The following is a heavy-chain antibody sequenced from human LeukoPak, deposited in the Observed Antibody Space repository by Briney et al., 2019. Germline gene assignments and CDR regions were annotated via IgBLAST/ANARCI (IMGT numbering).Heavy chain of an antibody. Sequence: ASVKVSCKASTYTFTEYYMHWVRQAPGQGLEWMGWINPNSGGTNYAQKFQGRVTMTRDTSISTAYMELSRLRSDDTAVYYCAREGIAVAGTGDFDYWGQGTLVTVSS. J-gene: IGHJ4*02. CDR1: TYTFTEYY. V-gene: IGHV1-2*02. D-gene: IGHD6-19*01. CDR2: INPNSGGT. CDR3: AREGIAVAGTGDFDY.